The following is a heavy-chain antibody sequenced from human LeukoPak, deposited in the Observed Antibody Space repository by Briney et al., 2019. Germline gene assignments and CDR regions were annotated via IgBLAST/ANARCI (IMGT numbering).Heavy chain of an antibody. CDR3: ARDPYSSWSGGNWFDP. Sequence: ASVKVSCKASGYTFTGYYMHWVRQAPGQGLEWMGWINPNSGGTNYAQKFQGRVTMTRDTSISTAYMELSRLRSEDTAVYYCARDPYSSWSGGNWFDPWGQGTLVTVSS. CDR1: GYTFTGYY. D-gene: IGHD6-6*01. J-gene: IGHJ5*02. CDR2: INPNSGGT. V-gene: IGHV1-2*02.